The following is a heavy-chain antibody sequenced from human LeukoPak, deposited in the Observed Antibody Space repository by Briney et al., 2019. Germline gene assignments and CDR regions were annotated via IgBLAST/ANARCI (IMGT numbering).Heavy chain of an antibody. V-gene: IGHV4-39*06. CDR1: GGSLSGSNYY. J-gene: IGHJ4*02. D-gene: IGHD1-26*01. CDR2: IYYSGST. CDR3: ARYRTSESYLFDY. Sequence: SETLSLTCTVSGGSLSGSNYYWGWIRQPPGKGLECIGSIYYSGSTYYNPSLKSRVIMSIASSKNQFALKMTSVTAADAAVYYCARYRTSESYLFDYWGQGTLVTVSS.